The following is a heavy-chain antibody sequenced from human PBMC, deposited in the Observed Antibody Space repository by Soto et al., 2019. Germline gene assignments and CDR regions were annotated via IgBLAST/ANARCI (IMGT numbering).Heavy chain of an antibody. CDR3: ARGAGWFRESRAFDI. CDR1: GSSFRVYY. Sequence: PTDPLSLTCAVYGSSFRVYYWSCLRQPPGKGLEWIGEINHSGSTNYNPSLKSRVTISVDTSKNQFSLKLSSVTAADTAVYYCARGAGWFRESRAFDIWGQGTMVT. V-gene: IGHV4-34*01. D-gene: IGHD3-10*01. CDR2: INHSGST. J-gene: IGHJ3*02.